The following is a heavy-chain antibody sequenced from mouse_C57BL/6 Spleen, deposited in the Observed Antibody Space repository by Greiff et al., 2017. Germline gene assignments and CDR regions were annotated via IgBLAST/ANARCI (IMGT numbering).Heavy chain of an antibody. Sequence: QVQLQQPGAELVKPGASVKLSCKASGYTFTSYWMHWVKQRPGQGLEWSGMIHPNSGSTNYNEKFKSKATLTVDKSSSTAYMQLSSLTSEDSAVYYCAMSYYYGSSWYFYVWGTGTTVTVSS. CDR3: AMSYYYGSSWYFYV. D-gene: IGHD1-1*01. J-gene: IGHJ1*03. CDR1: GYTFTSYW. CDR2: IHPNSGST. V-gene: IGHV1-64*01.